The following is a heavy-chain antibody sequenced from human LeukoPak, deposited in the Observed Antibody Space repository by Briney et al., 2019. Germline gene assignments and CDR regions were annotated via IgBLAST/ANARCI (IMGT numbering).Heavy chain of an antibody. CDR1: GYTFTSYA. CDR3: ARVKSLCSGGSCPWPFDY. D-gene: IGHD2-15*01. Sequence: ASVKVSCKASGYTFTSYAMHWVRQAPGQRLEWMGWINAGNGNTKYSQKFQGRVTITRDTSASTAYMELSSLRSEDTAVYYCARVKSLCSGGSCPWPFDYWGQGTLVTVSS. V-gene: IGHV1-3*01. J-gene: IGHJ4*02. CDR2: INAGNGNT.